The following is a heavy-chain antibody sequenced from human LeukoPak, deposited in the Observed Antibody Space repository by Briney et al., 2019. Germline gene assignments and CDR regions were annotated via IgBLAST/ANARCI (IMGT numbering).Heavy chain of an antibody. Sequence: PGGSLRLSCAASGFTFSSYWMHWVRQAPGKGLVWVSRINSDGSSTSYADSVKGRFTISRDNAKNTLYLQMNCLRAEDTAVYYCTSGVAAAGASDYWGQGTLVTVSS. J-gene: IGHJ4*02. D-gene: IGHD6-13*01. CDR3: TSGVAAAGASDY. CDR1: GFTFSSYW. V-gene: IGHV3-74*01. CDR2: INSDGSST.